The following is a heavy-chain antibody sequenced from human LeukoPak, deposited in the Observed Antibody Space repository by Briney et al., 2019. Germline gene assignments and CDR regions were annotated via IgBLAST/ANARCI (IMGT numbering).Heavy chain of an antibody. CDR3: ARDSLYDILTGYRANWFDL. V-gene: IGHV4/OR15-8*01. J-gene: IGHJ5*02. Sequence: PSETLSLTCAVSGASIGSSNWWSWVRQPPGKGLGWIGEIYHSGSSNYNPSRTGRVTISVDKSKNQFSLKLSSVTAADTAAYYCARDSLYDILTGYRANWFDLWGQGTLVTVSS. CDR2: IYHSGSS. CDR1: GASIGSSNW. D-gene: IGHD3-9*01.